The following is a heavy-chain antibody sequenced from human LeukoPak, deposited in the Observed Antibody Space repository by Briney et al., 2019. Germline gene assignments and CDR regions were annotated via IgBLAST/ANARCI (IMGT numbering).Heavy chain of an antibody. CDR3: ARGGTMVRGVIPFDY. V-gene: IGHV1-69*13. D-gene: IGHD3-10*01. CDR2: IIPIFGTA. Sequence: GASVKVSCKASGYTFTSYGISWVRQAPGQGLEWMGGIIPIFGTANYAQKFQGRVTITADESTSTAYMELSSLRSEDTAVYYCARGGTMVRGVIPFDYWGQGTLVTVSS. CDR1: GYTFTSYG. J-gene: IGHJ4*02.